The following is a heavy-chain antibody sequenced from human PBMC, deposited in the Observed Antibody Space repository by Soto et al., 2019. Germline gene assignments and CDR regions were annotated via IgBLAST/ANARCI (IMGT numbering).Heavy chain of an antibody. V-gene: IGHV4-39*01. Sequence: SETLSVTWTVLGGSISSSSYYWGWTRQPPGKGLEWIGSIYYSGSTYYNPSLKSRVTISVDTSKNQFSLKLSSVTAADTAVYYCANIAVAGTFYYYMDVWGKGTTVTVSS. CDR1: GGSISSSSYY. J-gene: IGHJ6*03. D-gene: IGHD6-19*01. CDR2: IYYSGST. CDR3: ANIAVAGTFYYYMDV.